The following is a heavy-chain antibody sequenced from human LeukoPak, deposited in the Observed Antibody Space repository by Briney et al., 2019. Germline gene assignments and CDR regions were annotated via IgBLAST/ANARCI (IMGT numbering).Heavy chain of an antibody. CDR3: AKDRMDPAGIFDY. Sequence: GGSLRLSFAASGFTFCSYSMSWVRQAPGKGLEWGSAISGSGGSTYYADSVKGRFTISRDNSKNTLYLQMNSLRAEDTAVYYCAKDRMDPAGIFDYWGQGTLVTVSS. V-gene: IGHV3-23*01. J-gene: IGHJ4*02. D-gene: IGHD1-14*01. CDR2: ISGSGGST. CDR1: GFTFCSYS.